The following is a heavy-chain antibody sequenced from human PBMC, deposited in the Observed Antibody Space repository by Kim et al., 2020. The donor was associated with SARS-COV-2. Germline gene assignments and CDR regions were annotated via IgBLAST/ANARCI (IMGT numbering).Heavy chain of an antibody. CDR3: ARDNFVYSYGAPRYYYYGMDV. V-gene: IGHV1-2*06. Sequence: ASVKVSCKASGYTFTGYYMHWVRQAPGQGLEWMGRINPNSGGTNYAQKFQGRVTMTRDTSISTAYMELSRLRSDDTAVYYCARDNFVYSYGAPRYYYYGMDVWGQGTTVTVSS. D-gene: IGHD5-18*01. CDR1: GYTFTGYY. J-gene: IGHJ6*02. CDR2: INPNSGGT.